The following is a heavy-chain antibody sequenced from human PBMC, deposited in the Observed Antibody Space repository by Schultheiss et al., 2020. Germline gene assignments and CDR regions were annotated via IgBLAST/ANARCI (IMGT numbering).Heavy chain of an antibody. J-gene: IGHJ4*02. CDR1: GGSISSYY. V-gene: IGHV4-59*01. Sequence: SETLSLTCTVSGGSISSYYWSWIRQPPGRGLEYVGFIYYSGSTNYNPSLKSRVTISVDTSKNQFSLKLTSVTAADTAVYYCARGKSPFDYWGQGTLVTVSS. CDR2: IYYSGST. CDR3: ARGKSPFDY.